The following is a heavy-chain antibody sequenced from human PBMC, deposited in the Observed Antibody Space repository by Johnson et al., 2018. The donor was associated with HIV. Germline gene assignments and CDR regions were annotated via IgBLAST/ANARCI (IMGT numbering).Heavy chain of an antibody. D-gene: IGHD2-21*02. V-gene: IGHV3-7*03. J-gene: IGHJ3*02. CDR2: IKQDGREK. CDR3: ARDGGGSDIVVVTARNAFDI. Sequence: VQLVESGGGVVQPGRSLRLSCAASGFTFSNYAMHWVRQAPGKGLEWVANIKQDGREKYYVDSVKGRFTISRDNAKNSLYLQMNSLRAEDTALYYCARDGGGSDIVVVTARNAFDIWGQGTMVTVSS. CDR1: GFTFSNYA.